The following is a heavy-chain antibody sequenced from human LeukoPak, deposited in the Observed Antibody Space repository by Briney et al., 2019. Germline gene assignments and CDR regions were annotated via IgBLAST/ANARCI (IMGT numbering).Heavy chain of an antibody. D-gene: IGHD6-19*01. CDR1: GFTFSSYS. CDR2: ISSSSSYI. Sequence: GGSLRLSCAASGFTFSSYSMNWVRQAPGKGLEWVSSISSSSSYIYYADSVKGRFTISRDNAKNSLYLQMNSLRAEDTAVYYCAKDGWYFSGRSSYYFDYWGQGTLVTVSS. J-gene: IGHJ4*02. CDR3: AKDGWYFSGRSSYYFDY. V-gene: IGHV3-21*01.